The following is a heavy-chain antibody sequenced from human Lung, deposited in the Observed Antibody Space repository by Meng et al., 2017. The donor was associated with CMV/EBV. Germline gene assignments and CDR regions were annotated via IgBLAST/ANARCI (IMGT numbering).Heavy chain of an antibody. J-gene: IGHJ4*02. V-gene: IGHV3-21*01. CDR3: ATRMGTGDTSD. CDR1: GFTFSGYS. CDR2: ISSSSRYI. Sequence: GGSXRLSCAASGFTFSGYSMNWVCQAPGKGLEWVSMISSSSRYIYYADSVKGRFTISRDNAENSLYLQMNNLRADDTAVYYCATRMGTGDTSDWGQGTLVTVSS. D-gene: IGHD6-19*01.